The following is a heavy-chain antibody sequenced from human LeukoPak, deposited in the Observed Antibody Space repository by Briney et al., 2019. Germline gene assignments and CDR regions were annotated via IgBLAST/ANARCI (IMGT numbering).Heavy chain of an antibody. CDR2: IYYSGST. Sequence: SETLSLTCTVSGGSISSSSYYWGWIRQPPGKGLEWIGSIYYSGSTYYNPSLKSRVTISVDTSKNQFSLKLSSVTAADTAVYYCARRGDFWSGYRWGWGQGTLVTVSS. CDR3: ARRGDFWSGYRWG. V-gene: IGHV4-39*07. J-gene: IGHJ4*02. D-gene: IGHD3-3*01. CDR1: GGSISSSSYY.